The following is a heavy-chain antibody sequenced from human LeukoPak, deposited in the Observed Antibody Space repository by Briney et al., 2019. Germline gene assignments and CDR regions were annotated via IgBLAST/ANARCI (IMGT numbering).Heavy chain of an antibody. Sequence: PGGSLRLSCAASGFTFSNYAMYWVRRAPVKGLEWVAVISYDGNNKHNADSVNARFTISRDNSKNMSYLQVNSLRPEDTAVCFCARDRDRDIIGDGMDVWGKGTTVTVSS. J-gene: IGHJ6*04. CDR3: ARDRDRDIIGDGMDV. CDR1: GFTFSNYA. V-gene: IGHV3-30*04. CDR2: ISYDGNNK. D-gene: IGHD2-15*01.